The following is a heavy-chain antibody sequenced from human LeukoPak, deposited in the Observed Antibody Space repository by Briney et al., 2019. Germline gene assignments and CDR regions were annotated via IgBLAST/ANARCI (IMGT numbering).Heavy chain of an antibody. V-gene: IGHV3-53*01. CDR1: GFTVRSNY. CDR3: ARDWPVAGTQNDY. D-gene: IGHD1/OR15-1a*01. J-gene: IGHJ4*02. CDR2: IYTGGIT. Sequence: GGSLRLSCAASGFTVRSNYMSWVRQAPGKGLEWVSVIYTGGITYYADSVKGRFTISRDNSNNTPYLQMNSLRAEDAAVYYCARDWPVAGTQNDYWGQGTLVTVSS.